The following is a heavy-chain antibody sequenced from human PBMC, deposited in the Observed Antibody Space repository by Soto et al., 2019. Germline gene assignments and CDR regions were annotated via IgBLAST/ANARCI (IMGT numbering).Heavy chain of an antibody. CDR2: INSDGSST. CDR1: GFTFSSYW. V-gene: IGHV3-74*01. Sequence: GGSLRLSCAASGFTFSSYWMHWVRQAPGKGLVWVSRINSDGSSTSYADSVKGRFTISRDNAKNTLYLQMNSLRAEDTAVYYCAKGGYCSGGSCPKGWFDPWGQGTLVTVSS. D-gene: IGHD2-15*01. J-gene: IGHJ5*02. CDR3: AKGGYCSGGSCPKGWFDP.